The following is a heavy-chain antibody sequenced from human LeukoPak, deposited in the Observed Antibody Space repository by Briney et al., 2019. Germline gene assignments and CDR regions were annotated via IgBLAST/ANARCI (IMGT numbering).Heavy chain of an antibody. J-gene: IGHJ4*02. V-gene: IGHV3-21*01. Sequence: GGSLRLSCAASGFTFSSDSMNWVRQAPGKGLEWVSSISSSSSYIYYADSVKGRFTISRDNAKNSLYLQMNSLRAEDTAVYYCARGGSTSYLIDYWGQGTLVTVSS. D-gene: IGHD2-2*01. CDR2: ISSSSSYI. CDR3: ARGGSTSYLIDY. CDR1: GFTFSSDS.